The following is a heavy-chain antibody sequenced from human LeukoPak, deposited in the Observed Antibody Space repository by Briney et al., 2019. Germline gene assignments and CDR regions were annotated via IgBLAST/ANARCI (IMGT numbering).Heavy chain of an antibody. Sequence: SVKVSCKGSVGTFSSYAISWVRQAPGQGREWMGGIIPIFGTANYVQKFQGRVTITADESTRTAYMELSSLRSEKTAVYYCAQVVSDSALLGWFDPWGQGTLVTVSS. D-gene: IGHD2/OR15-2a*01. J-gene: IGHJ5*02. CDR1: VGTFSSYA. V-gene: IGHV1-69*13. CDR2: IIPIFGTA. CDR3: AQVVSDSALLGWFDP.